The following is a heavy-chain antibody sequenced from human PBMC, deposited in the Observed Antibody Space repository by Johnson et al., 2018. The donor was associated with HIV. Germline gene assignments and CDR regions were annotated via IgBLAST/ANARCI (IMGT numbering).Heavy chain of an antibody. CDR1: GFTFDDYA. V-gene: IGHV3-9*01. J-gene: IGHJ3*02. D-gene: IGHD6-19*01. Sequence: VQLVESGGGLVQPGGSLSLSCAASGFTFDDYAMHWVRQAPGKGLVSVSGLRCNRGSIGSADSVTGRFTISRDNAKNSLYLQMSSLRAEDTALYYCAKDRAVARWDAFDIWGQGTMVTVSS. CDR3: AKDRAVARWDAFDI. CDR2: LRCNRGSI.